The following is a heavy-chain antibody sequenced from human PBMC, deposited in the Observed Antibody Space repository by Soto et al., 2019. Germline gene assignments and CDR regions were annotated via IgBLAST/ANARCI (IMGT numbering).Heavy chain of an antibody. CDR2: IYWNDDK. Sequence: SGPTLVNPTQTLRLTCAFSGFSLSASGASVGWIRQPPGKALEWLAHIYWNDDKRYSPSLRSRLTISKDTSKNQVVLTFTNMDPADTGTYYCVHRLDVPGMAFDPWGQGTMVTVS. D-gene: IGHD3-10*02. V-gene: IGHV2-5*01. CDR1: GFSLSASGAS. J-gene: IGHJ5*02. CDR3: VHRLDVPGMAFDP.